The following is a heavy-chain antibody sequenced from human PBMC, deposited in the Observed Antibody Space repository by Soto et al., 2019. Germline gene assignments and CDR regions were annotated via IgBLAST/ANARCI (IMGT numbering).Heavy chain of an antibody. CDR1: GVSLRTSGVG. V-gene: IGHV2-5*02. CDR3: AHSPYVGYDFDFDY. CDR2: IYWDDDK. J-gene: IGHJ4*02. Sequence: QITLKESGPPLVKPTQTLTLTCTFSGVSLRTSGVGVGWIRQPPGKALEWLAIIYWDDDKRYSPSLKNRLTITKDTSKNHVVLTMTNMDPVDTGTYYCAHSPYVGYDFDFDYGGQGTLVTVSS. D-gene: IGHD5-12*01.